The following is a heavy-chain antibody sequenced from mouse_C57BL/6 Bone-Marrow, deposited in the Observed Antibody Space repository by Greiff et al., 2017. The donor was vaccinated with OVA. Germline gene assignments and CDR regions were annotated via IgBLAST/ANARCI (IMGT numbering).Heavy chain of an antibody. CDR3: ARAYYSDYVDY. CDR1: GFTFSDYG. CDR2: ISSGSSTI. J-gene: IGHJ4*01. Sequence: EVKLVESGGGLVKPGGSLKLSCAASGFTFSDYGMHWVRQAPEKGLEWVAYISSGSSTIYYADTVKGRFTISRDNATTTLFLQMTSLRAEDTAMYYCARAYYSDYVDYWGQGTSVTVSS. V-gene: IGHV5-17*01. D-gene: IGHD2-13*01.